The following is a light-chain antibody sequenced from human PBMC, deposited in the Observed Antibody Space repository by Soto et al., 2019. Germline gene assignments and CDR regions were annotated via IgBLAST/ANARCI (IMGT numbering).Light chain of an antibody. V-gene: IGKV3-11*01. J-gene: IGKJ4*01. CDR2: DAS. CDR3: QQRSNWPLT. Sequence: RVMTQSPATLSVSPLEIAALACGASQSVSSYLAWYQQKPGQAPRLLIYDASNRATGIPARFSGSGSGTDLTLTISSLEPEDFAVYYCQQRSNWPLTFGGGTKV. CDR1: QSVSSY.